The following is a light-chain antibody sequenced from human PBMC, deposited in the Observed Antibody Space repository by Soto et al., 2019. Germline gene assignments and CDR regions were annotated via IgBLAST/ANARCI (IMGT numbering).Light chain of an antibody. CDR1: QSVSSNY. CDR2: GAS. J-gene: IGKJ1*01. Sequence: EIVLTQSPGTLSLSPGERATLSCRASQSVSSNYLAWYQQKPGQAPRPLIYGASSRATGIPDRFSGSGVGKDFTLTISRLESEDFAVYYCQQYGSSPWTFGQGTKVDIK. CDR3: QQYGSSPWT. V-gene: IGKV3-20*01.